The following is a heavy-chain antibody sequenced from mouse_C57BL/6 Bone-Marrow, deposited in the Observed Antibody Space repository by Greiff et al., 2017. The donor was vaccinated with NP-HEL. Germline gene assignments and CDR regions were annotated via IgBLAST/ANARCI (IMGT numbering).Heavy chain of an antibody. Sequence: QVQLQQPGAELVKPGASVKLSCKASGYTFTSYWMHWVKQRPGQGLEWIGMIHPNSGSTNYNEKFKSKATLTVANSSRTAYMQLSSLTSEDSAVYYCARGLLWLRRRDYYAMDYWGQGTSVTVSS. D-gene: IGHD2-2*01. V-gene: IGHV1-64*01. CDR3: ARGLLWLRRRDYYAMDY. CDR2: IHPNSGST. J-gene: IGHJ4*01. CDR1: GYTFTSYW.